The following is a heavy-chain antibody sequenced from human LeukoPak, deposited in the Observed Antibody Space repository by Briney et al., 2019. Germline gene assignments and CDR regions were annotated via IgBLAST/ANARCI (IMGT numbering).Heavy chain of an antibody. CDR3: ARVRSPMVRGPLRPWFDP. CDR1: GYTFTGYY. V-gene: IGHV1-2*02. CDR2: INPNSGGT. J-gene: IGHJ5*02. D-gene: IGHD3-10*01. Sequence: ASVKVSCKASGYTFTGYYMHWARQAPGQGLEWMGWINPNSGGTNYAQKFQGRVTMTRDTSISTAYMGLSRLRSDDTAVYYCARVRSPMVRGPLRPWFDPWGQGTLVTVSS.